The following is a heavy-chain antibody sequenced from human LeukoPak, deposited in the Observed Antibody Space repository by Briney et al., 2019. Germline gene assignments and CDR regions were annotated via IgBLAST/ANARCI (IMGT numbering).Heavy chain of an antibody. CDR3: AREDGYCSGGNCYSYFDS. Sequence: PGGSLRLSCAASGFTFSHFWMSWVRQAPGKGLEWVAYIKKTGSETYYVDSVKGRFTITRDNTRHSLFLQMYSLRAEDTAVYFCAREDGYCSGGNCYSYFDSWGQGTLVTVSS. V-gene: IGHV3-7*01. J-gene: IGHJ4*02. D-gene: IGHD2-15*01. CDR1: GFTFSHFW. CDR2: IKKTGSET.